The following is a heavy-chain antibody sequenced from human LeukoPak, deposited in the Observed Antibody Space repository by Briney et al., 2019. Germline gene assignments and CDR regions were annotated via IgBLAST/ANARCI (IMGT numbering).Heavy chain of an antibody. CDR2: ISAYNGNT. D-gene: IGHD5-12*01. CDR1: GYTFTSYG. V-gene: IGHV1-18*01. Sequence: ASVKVSCKASGYTFTSYGISWVRQAPGQGLEWMGWISAYNGNTNYAQKLQGRVTMTTDTSTSTAYMELRSLRSGDTAVYYCARVHGGYDTFRLDYWGQGTLVTVSS. CDR3: ARVHGGYDTFRLDY. J-gene: IGHJ4*02.